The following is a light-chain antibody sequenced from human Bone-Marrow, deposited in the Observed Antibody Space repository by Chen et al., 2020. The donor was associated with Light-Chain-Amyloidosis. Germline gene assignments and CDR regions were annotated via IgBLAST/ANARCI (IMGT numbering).Light chain of an antibody. CDR2: DVS. Sequence: QSAVTQPASVSGSPGQSITISCTGTSSDIGDYIYVSWYQQHPGKAPKLMIYDVSNRPSGVSNRFSGSKSGNTASLTISGLQAEDEADYYCSSYTSSSTWVFGGGTRLTVL. J-gene: IGLJ3*02. V-gene: IGLV2-14*03. CDR1: SSDIGDYIY. CDR3: SSYTSSSTWV.